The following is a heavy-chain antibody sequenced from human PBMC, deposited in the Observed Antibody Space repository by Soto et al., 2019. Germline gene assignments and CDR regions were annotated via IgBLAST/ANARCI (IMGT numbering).Heavy chain of an antibody. CDR2: IGGSGGST. CDR3: AKAPPVQWLGDY. J-gene: IGHJ4*02. CDR1: GFTFSSYA. D-gene: IGHD6-19*01. Sequence: PGGSLRLSCAASGFTFSSYAMSWFRQAPGKGLEWVSAIGGSGGSTYYADSVKGRFTISRDNSKNTLYLQMNSLRAEDTAVYYCAKAPPVQWLGDYWGQGTLVTVSS. V-gene: IGHV3-23*01.